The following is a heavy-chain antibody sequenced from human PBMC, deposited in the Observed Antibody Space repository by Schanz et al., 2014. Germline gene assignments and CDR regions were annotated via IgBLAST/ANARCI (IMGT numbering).Heavy chain of an antibody. D-gene: IGHD3-10*01. J-gene: IGHJ3*02. CDR1: GFTFSNYA. V-gene: IGHV3-23*01. CDR2: ISGSGGST. Sequence: EMQLLESGGGLVQPGGSLRLSCAGSGFTFSNYAMTWVRQAPGKGLEWVSAISGSGGSTYYADSVKGRFTISRDNSKNTLYLQMNSLRAEDTAVYYCAKGRFGELSAFDIWGQGTTVTVS. CDR3: AKGRFGELSAFDI.